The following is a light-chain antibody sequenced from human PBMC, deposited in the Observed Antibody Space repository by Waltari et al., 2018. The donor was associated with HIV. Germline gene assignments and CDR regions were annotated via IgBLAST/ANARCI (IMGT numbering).Light chain of an antibody. CDR1: QSVSSNY. J-gene: IGKJ1*01. V-gene: IGKV3-20*01. CDR3: QQYGTTPWT. CDR2: GAS. Sequence: ENVLTQSPGSMSLSPGARATLSCRASQSVSSNYLAWYQQTPGQAPRLLIYGASNRATGIPERFSGSGSGTDFTLTISRLEPEDFAVYYCQQYGTTPWTFGQGTKVEV.